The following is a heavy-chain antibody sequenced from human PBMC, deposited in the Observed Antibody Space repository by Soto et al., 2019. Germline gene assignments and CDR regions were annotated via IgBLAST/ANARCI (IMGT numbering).Heavy chain of an antibody. CDR3: ATNGQPTEYYHGIDA. D-gene: IGHD2-8*01. J-gene: IGHJ6*02. CDR1: VYTFTRYG. V-gene: IGHV1-18*01. Sequence: QGQLWQSVADVKKPGASVKESCKASVYTFTRYGISWVRPAPGQGLEWMGWLSGYNGDTMYAQKFKGRVTMTIDTSTTTTYMELPSLTSDDTAVYYCATNGQPTEYYHGIDAWGQGTTVTVSS. CDR2: LSGYNGDT.